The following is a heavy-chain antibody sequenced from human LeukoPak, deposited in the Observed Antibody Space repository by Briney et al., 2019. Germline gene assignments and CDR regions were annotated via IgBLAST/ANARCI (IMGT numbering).Heavy chain of an antibody. CDR2: MDTSGRT. V-gene: IGHV4-61*02. J-gene: IGHJ5*02. CDR1: GDSITSGNYY. CDR3: ARGGTAGYKNYFDP. Sequence: SQSLSLTCSVSGDSITSGNYYWTWIRLPAGKGLEWIGRMDTSGRTDYSPSLKSRVTISLDTSKNHISLNLNSLTAVDTAVYYCARGGTAGYKNYFDPWGQGTLVTVSS. D-gene: IGHD5-18*01.